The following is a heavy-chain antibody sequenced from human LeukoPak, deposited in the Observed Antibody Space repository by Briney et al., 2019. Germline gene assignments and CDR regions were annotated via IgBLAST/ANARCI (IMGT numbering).Heavy chain of an antibody. CDR2: ISGTGGST. J-gene: IGHJ4*02. Sequence: GGSLRLSCAASGFTFSSYAMSWVRQAPGKGLEWVSGISGTGGSTYYADSVKGRFTISRDNSKNTLYLKMNSLRAEDTAVYYCAKTGELLPGGIDYWGQGTLVNVSS. D-gene: IGHD3-10*01. CDR1: GFTFSSYA. CDR3: AKTGELLPGGIDY. V-gene: IGHV3-23*01.